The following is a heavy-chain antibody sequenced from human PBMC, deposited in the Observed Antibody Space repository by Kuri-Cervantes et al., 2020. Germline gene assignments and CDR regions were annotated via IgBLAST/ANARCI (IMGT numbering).Heavy chain of an antibody. CDR1: GFTFSNAW. Sequence: GESLKISCAASGFTFSNAWMSWVRQAPGKGLEWVGRIKSKTDGGTTDYAAPVKGRFTISRDDSKNTLYLQMNSLRAEDTAVYYCASAASGYCSGGSCYSLPSYYYYYMDVWGKGTTVTVSS. V-gene: IGHV3-15*01. D-gene: IGHD2-15*01. CDR3: ASAASGYCSGGSCYSLPSYYYYYMDV. CDR2: IKSKTDGGTT. J-gene: IGHJ6*03.